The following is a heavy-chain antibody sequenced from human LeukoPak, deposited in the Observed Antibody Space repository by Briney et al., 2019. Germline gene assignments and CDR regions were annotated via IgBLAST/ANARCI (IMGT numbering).Heavy chain of an antibody. CDR2: ISTSGTT. CDR1: VDSISSYF. J-gene: IGHJ3*02. Sequence: SETLSLTCTVSVDSISSYFWSWIRQPAGKGLEWIGRISTSGTTNYNASLKSRLTMSLDTSKHQFSLNLTSVTAADTAVYYCAREVGSTGRALDIWGQGTMVTVSS. D-gene: IGHD1-26*01. CDR3: AREVGSTGRALDI. V-gene: IGHV4-4*07.